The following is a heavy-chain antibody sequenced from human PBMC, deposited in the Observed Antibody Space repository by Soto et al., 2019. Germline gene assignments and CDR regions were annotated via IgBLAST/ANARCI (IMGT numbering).Heavy chain of an antibody. J-gene: IGHJ5*02. CDR1: GGSISSSSYY. Sequence: PSETLSLTCTVSGGSISSSSYYWGWIRQPPGKGLEWIGSIYYSGSTYYNPSLKSRFTISRDNAKNSLYLQMNSLRAEDTALYYCASYCSSTSCHQRGFSWGQGTQVTVSS. CDR2: IYYSGST. D-gene: IGHD2-2*01. V-gene: IGHV4-39*01. CDR3: ASYCSSTSCHQRGFS.